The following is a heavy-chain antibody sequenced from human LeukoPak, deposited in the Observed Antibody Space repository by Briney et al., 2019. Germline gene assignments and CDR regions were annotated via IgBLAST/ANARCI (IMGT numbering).Heavy chain of an antibody. J-gene: IGHJ5*02. Sequence: SETLSLTCIVSGGSISSYYWSWIRQPPGKGLEWIGYIFDSGSTNYNPSLKSRVTISVDTSKSQFSLRLSSVTAADTAVYYCARHRSGSSWFAPWGQGTLVTVSS. CDR3: ARHRSGSSWFAP. D-gene: IGHD6-19*01. V-gene: IGHV4-59*08. CDR1: GGSISSYY. CDR2: IFDSGST.